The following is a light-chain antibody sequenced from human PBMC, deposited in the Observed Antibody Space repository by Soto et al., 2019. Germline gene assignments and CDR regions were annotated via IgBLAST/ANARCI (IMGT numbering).Light chain of an antibody. V-gene: IGKV3-15*01. CDR2: GAS. CDR1: QSVSSN. J-gene: IGKJ1*01. Sequence: EIVMTQSPATLSVSPGERATLSCRASQSVSSNLAWYQQKPGQAPRHLISGASTRATGNPARFSGSGSGTEFTLTISSLQSEDFAVYYCQQYNNWPPEFGQGTKVEIK. CDR3: QQYNNWPPE.